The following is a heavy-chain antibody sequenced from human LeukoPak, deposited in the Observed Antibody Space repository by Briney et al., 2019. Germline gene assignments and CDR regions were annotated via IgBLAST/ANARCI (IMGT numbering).Heavy chain of an antibody. CDR2: IKNSGTPI. CDR1: GFTFSSYT. CDR3: VRDDNWSFDF. Sequence: PGGFLRLSCAASGFTFSSYTVNWVRQAPGKGLEWISYIKNSGTPIYYADSVKGRFTMSRDNAKNSLYLQMNSLRAEDTAVYYCVRDDNWSFDFWGQGTLVTVSP. D-gene: IGHD1-20*01. J-gene: IGHJ4*02. V-gene: IGHV3-48*01.